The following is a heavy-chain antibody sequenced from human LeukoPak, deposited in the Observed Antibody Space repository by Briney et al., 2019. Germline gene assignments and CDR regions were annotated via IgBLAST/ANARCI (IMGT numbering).Heavy chain of an antibody. CDR3: ASQYYYDSSGYQDY. V-gene: IGHV4-39*01. J-gene: IGHJ4*02. D-gene: IGHD3-22*01. CDR1: GGSISSSSYY. CDR2: IYYSGST. Sequence: SETLSLTCTVSGGSISSSSYYWGWIRQPPGKGLEWIGSIYYSGSTYYNPSLKSRVTISVDTSKNQFSLKLSSVTAADTAVYYCASQYYYDSSGYQDYWGQGTLVTVSA.